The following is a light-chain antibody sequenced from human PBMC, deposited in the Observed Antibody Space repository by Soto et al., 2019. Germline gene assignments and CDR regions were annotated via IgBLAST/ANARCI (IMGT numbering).Light chain of an antibody. CDR3: AAWDDSLSGWV. Sequence: QSVLTQPPSASGTPGQRVTISCSGSSSNIGRSYVYWYQQLPGTAPKLLIYNNNQRPSGVPDRFSGSKSGTSASLAISGLRSEDEDDYYCAAWDDSLSGWVFGGGTKLTVL. CDR2: NNN. J-gene: IGLJ3*02. V-gene: IGLV1-47*02. CDR1: SSNIGRSY.